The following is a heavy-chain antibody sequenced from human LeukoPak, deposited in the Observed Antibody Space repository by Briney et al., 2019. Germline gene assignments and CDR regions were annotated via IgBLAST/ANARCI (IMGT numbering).Heavy chain of an antibody. D-gene: IGHD3-22*01. Sequence: GGSLRLSCAASGFTFSNAWMSWVRQAPGKGLEWVGRIKSKTDGGTTDYAAPVKGRFTVSRDDSKNTLYPQMNSLKTEDTAVYYCTTEDSSGYYYGGFLDYWGQGTLVTVSS. CDR3: TTEDSSGYYYGGFLDY. CDR1: GFTFSNAW. V-gene: IGHV3-15*01. CDR2: IKSKTDGGTT. J-gene: IGHJ4*02.